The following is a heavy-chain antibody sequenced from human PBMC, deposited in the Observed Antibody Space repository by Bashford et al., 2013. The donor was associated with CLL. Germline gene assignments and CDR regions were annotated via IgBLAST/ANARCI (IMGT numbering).Heavy chain of an antibody. V-gene: IGHV5-51*01. CDR1: GYSFTSYW. CDR2: IYPGDSDT. D-gene: IGHD6-19*01. J-gene: IGHJ6*02. CDR3: ARRIPSIAVAGNWMEDYYYYGMTV. Sequence: GESLKISCKGSGYSFTSYWIGWVRQMPGKGLEWMGIIYPGDSDTRYSPSFQGQVTISADKSISTAYLQWSSLKASDTAMYYCARRIPSIAVAGNWMEDYYYYGMTVWGRRDRRSTVSS.